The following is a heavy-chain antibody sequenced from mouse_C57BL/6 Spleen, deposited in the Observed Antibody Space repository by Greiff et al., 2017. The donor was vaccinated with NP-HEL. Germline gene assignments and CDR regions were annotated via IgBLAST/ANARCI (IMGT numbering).Heavy chain of an antibody. Sequence: VMLVESGAELVRPGASVKLSCKASGYTFTDYYINWVKQRPGQGLEWIARIYPGSGNTYYNEKFKGKATLTAEKSSSTAYMQLSSLTSEDSAVYFCAREDALDYWGQGTTLTVSS. J-gene: IGHJ2*01. CDR2: IYPGSGNT. V-gene: IGHV1-76*01. CDR1: GYTFTDYY. CDR3: AREDALDY.